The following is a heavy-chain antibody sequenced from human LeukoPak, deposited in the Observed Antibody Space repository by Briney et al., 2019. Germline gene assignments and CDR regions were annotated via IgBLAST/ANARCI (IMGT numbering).Heavy chain of an antibody. CDR3: ARDVEMWNWFDP. V-gene: IGHV1-69*05. J-gene: IGHJ5*02. CDR2: IIPIFGTA. D-gene: IGHD5-24*01. CDR1: GGTFSSYA. Sequence: ASVKVSCKASGGTFSSYAISWVRQAPGQGLEWMGRIIPIFGTANYAQKFQGRVTITTDESTSTAYMELSSLRSEDTAVYYCARDVEMWNWFDPWGQGTLVTVSS.